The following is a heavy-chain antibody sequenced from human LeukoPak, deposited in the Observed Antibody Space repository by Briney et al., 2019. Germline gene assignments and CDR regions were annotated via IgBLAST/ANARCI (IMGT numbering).Heavy chain of an antibody. CDR1: GGSIRSYY. Sequence: TSETLSLTCTLSGGSIRSYYWSWIRQPPGKGLEWIGYIYYIGSTNYNPSLKSRVTISLDTSKNQFSLKLTSVTAADTAVYYCARVYYSSSYDYWYFDLWGRGTLVTVSS. D-gene: IGHD6-13*01. J-gene: IGHJ2*01. CDR3: ARVYYSSSYDYWYFDL. CDR2: IYYIGST. V-gene: IGHV4-59*01.